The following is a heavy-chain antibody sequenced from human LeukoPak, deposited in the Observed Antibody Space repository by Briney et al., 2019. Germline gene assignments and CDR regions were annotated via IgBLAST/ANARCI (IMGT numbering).Heavy chain of an antibody. J-gene: IGHJ4*02. D-gene: IGHD5-24*01. CDR2: ISGSGGST. CDR3: AKWNKSWLQLSFLDY. Sequence: GASLRLSCAASVFTFSSYAMSWVRQSPGKGLEWLSAISGSGGSTYYADSVKGRFTISRDNSKTALYLQMNSLRAEDTAVYYCAKWNKSWLQLSFLDYWGQGTLVTVSS. V-gene: IGHV3-23*01. CDR1: VFTFSSYA.